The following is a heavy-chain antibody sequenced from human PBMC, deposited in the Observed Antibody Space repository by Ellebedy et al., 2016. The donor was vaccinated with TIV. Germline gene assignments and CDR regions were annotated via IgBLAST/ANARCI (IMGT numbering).Heavy chain of an antibody. V-gene: IGHV3-23*01. J-gene: IGHJ4*02. CDR2: ISADGTST. CDR3: AKGSSSGYNYDRVGFAY. CDR1: GFTFSAFA. Sequence: GGSLRLSCAASGFTFSAFAMHWVRQAPGKGLEWVSVISADGTSTFYGDSVKGRFTISRDSSKNTLFLQMNSLRGDDTAVYYCAKGSSSGYNYDRVGFAYWGQGNLVTVSS. D-gene: IGHD3-16*01.